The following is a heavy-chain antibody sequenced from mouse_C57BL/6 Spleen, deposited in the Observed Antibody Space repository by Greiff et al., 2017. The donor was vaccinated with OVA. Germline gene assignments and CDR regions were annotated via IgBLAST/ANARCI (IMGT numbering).Heavy chain of an antibody. CDR3: ARGITTVPLAY. V-gene: IGHV1-9*01. CDR2: ILPGSGST. Sequence: QVQLQQSGAELMKPGASVKLSCKATGYTFTGYWIEWVKQRPGHGLAWIGEILPGSGSTNYNEKFKGKATFTADTSSNTAYMQLSSLTTEDSAIYDCARGITTVPLAYWGQGTLVTVSA. CDR1: GYTFTGYW. D-gene: IGHD1-1*01. J-gene: IGHJ3*01.